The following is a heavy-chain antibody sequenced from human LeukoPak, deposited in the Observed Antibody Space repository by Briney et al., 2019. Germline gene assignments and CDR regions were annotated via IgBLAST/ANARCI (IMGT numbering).Heavy chain of an antibody. V-gene: IGHV3-23*01. CDR1: GFTFDNYA. J-gene: IGHJ6*02. CDR3: ARDTSFNYGTHAMDV. CDR2: ISGSGVNT. D-gene: IGHD3-10*01. Sequence: GGSLRLSCAASGFTFDNYAMNWVRQAPGKGLEWVLGISGSGVNTYYADSVKGRFTISRDNSKNTLYLQLNSLRGEDAAIYYCARDTSFNYGTHAMDVWGQGTTVTVSS.